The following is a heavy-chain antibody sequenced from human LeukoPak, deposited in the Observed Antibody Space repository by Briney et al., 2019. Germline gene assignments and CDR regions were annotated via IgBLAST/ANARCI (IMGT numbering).Heavy chain of an antibody. CDR2: MNPSSGNT. J-gene: IGHJ6*02. CDR1: GYTFTNYE. CDR3: ARVAYYYDSAGKSLKFFYGMDV. V-gene: IGHV1-8*01. D-gene: IGHD3-22*01. Sequence: RASVKVSCKASGYTFTNYEISWVRLGTGQGLEWLGWMNPSSGNTGYAQKFQGRVTMTRDTSISTAYMELSSLRSEDTAMYYCARVAYYYDSAGKSLKFFYGMDVWGQGTTVTVSS.